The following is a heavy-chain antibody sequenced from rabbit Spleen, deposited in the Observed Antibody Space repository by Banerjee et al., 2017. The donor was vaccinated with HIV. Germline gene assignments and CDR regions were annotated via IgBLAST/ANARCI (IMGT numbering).Heavy chain of an antibody. CDR1: GFDFSRYG. CDR2: IDPVFGST. CDR3: ARDGAGGSYFAL. Sequence: QQQLVESGGGLVQPGGSLKLSCKASGFDFSRYGVSWVRQAPGKGLEWIGYIDPVFGSTYYANWVNGRFTISSHNAQNTLYLQLNSLTAADTATYFCARDGAGGSYFALWGPGTLVTVS. V-gene: IGHV1S47*01. J-gene: IGHJ4*01. D-gene: IGHD8-1*01.